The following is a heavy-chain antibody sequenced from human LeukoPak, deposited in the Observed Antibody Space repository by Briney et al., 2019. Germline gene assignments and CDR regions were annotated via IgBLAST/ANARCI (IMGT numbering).Heavy chain of an antibody. CDR1: VFTISIFA. CDR2: ISAGGGST. Sequence: PGGSLRLSCAASVFTISIFATSCVRQAPGKGLEWVSSISAGGGSTYYADSVKGRFTISRDNSKNTIYLQIDSLRAEDTAVYYCAKKLTPGITGEYFTYWGQGTLVTVSS. V-gene: IGHV3-23*01. D-gene: IGHD1-1*01. CDR3: AKKLTPGITGEYFTY. J-gene: IGHJ4*02.